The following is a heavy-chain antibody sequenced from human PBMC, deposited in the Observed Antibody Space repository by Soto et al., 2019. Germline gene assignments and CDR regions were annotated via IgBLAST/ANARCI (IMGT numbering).Heavy chain of an antibody. CDR1: GFTFTDYS. Sequence: VGSLRLSCAASGFTFTDYSMSWIRQAPGKGLEWLAFIDSRGRTLSYADSVKGRFTISRDNAKNSLYLQMHILRADDTAVYYCARQAARNYIDSWGQGDVVTVSS. CDR2: IDSRGRTL. D-gene: IGHD6-6*01. CDR3: ARQAARNYIDS. V-gene: IGHV3-11*01. J-gene: IGHJ4*02.